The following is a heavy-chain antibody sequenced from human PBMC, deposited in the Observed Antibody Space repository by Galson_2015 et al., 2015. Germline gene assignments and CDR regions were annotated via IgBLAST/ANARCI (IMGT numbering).Heavy chain of an antibody. V-gene: IGHV3-30*03. CDR3: ARAGYYDFWSGYYTYYYYGMDV. Sequence: SLRLSCAASGFTFSSYGMHWVRQAPGKGLEWVAVISYDGSNKYYADSVKGRFTISRDNSKNTLYLQMNSLRAEDTAVYYCARAGYYDFWSGYYTYYYYGMDVWGQGTTVTVSS. D-gene: IGHD3-3*01. CDR2: ISYDGSNK. CDR1: GFTFSSYG. J-gene: IGHJ6*02.